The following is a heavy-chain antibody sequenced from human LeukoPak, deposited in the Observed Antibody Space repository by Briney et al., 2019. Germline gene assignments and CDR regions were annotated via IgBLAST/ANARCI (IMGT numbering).Heavy chain of an antibody. V-gene: IGHV3-33*01. D-gene: IGHD6-13*01. Sequence: PGRSLRLSCAASGFTFSSYGMHWVRQAPGKGLEWVAVIWYDGSNKYYADSVKGRFTISRDNSKNTVYLQMNSLRAEDTAVYYCARDPVAAAAAARGTLGYFDYWGQGTLVTVSS. CDR1: GFTFSSYG. CDR3: ARDPVAAAAAARGTLGYFDY. J-gene: IGHJ4*02. CDR2: IWYDGSNK.